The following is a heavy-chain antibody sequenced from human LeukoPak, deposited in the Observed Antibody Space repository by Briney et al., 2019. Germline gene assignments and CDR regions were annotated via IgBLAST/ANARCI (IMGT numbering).Heavy chain of an antibody. CDR2: IYTSGST. CDR1: GGSISSYY. Sequence: SETLSLTCTVSGGSISSYYWSWIRQPPGKGLEWIGYIYTSGSTTYNTSPQSRVAISSDMSKNQVSLQLSSVSAADTDVYYCARRGGDHWGQGTLVTVSS. D-gene: IGHD3-16*01. J-gene: IGHJ4*02. CDR3: ARRGGDH. V-gene: IGHV4-4*09.